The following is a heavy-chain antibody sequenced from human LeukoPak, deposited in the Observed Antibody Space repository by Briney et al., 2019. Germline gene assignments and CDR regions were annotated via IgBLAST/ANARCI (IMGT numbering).Heavy chain of an antibody. V-gene: IGHV4-30-4*01. D-gene: IGHD1-14*01. Sequence: SQTLSLTCTVSGGSISSGDYYWSWIRQPPGKGLEWIGYIYYSGSTYYNPSLKSRVTISVDTSKNQFSLKLSSVTAADTAVYYCAREPGALYYYYMDVWGKGTTVTVSS. CDR3: AREPGALYYYYMDV. CDR2: IYYSGST. CDR1: GGSISSGDYY. J-gene: IGHJ6*03.